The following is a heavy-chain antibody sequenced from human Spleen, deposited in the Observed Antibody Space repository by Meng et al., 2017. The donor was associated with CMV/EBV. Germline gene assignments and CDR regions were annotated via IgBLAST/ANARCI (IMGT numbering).Heavy chain of an antibody. V-gene: IGHV3-53*01. D-gene: IGHD5-12*01. CDR3: ARDRGLDYYYNMDV. J-gene: IGHJ6*02. CDR1: GFTVSSNY. Sequence: ASGFTVSSNYMSWVRQAPGKGLEWVTILYSGGTTYYADSVKGRFTISRDNSKNTLYLQMNSLRAEDTAVYYCARDRGLDYYYNMDVWGQGTTVTVSS. CDR2: LYSGGTT.